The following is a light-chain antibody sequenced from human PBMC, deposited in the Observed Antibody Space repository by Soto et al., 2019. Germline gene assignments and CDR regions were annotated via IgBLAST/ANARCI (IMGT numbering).Light chain of an antibody. CDR1: QTGNRNY. Sequence: EIVLTQSPGTLALSLGDGATLSCRASQTGNRNYLAWYHQKPGQPPRLLIYGVSNRATGVPDRFSGGGSGTEFTLTIVSLEPDDFGTYYCQQYIGSPRTFGQGTRVEVK. CDR3: QQYIGSPRT. J-gene: IGKJ1*01. V-gene: IGKV3-20*01. CDR2: GVS.